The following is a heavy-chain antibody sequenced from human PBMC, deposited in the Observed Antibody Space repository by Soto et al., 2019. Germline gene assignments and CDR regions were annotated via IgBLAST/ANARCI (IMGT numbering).Heavy chain of an antibody. D-gene: IGHD2-8*01. J-gene: IGHJ4*02. CDR1: GFTFDDYA. V-gene: IGHV3-9*01. CDR3: AKSLMGAAGGGGGFDY. CDR2: ISWNSGSI. Sequence: EVQLVESGGGLVQPGRSLRLSCAASGFTFDDYAMHWVRQAPGKGLEWVSGISWNSGSIGYADSVKGRFTISRDNAKNPLYLKRNSRGGGDRALYYWAKSLMGAAGGGGGFDYWGQGTLVTVSS.